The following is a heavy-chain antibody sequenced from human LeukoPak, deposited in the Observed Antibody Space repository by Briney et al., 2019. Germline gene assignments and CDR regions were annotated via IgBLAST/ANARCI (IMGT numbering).Heavy chain of an antibody. CDR1: GGSISSSSYY. CDR2: IYYSGST. CDR3: ARHLITMLVVGPGWFDP. D-gene: IGHD3-22*01. V-gene: IGHV4-39*01. Sequence: PSETLSLTCTVSGGSISSSSYYWGWIRQPPGKGLEWIGSIYYSGSTYYNPSLKSRVTISVDTSKNQFSLKLSSVTAADTAVYYCARHLITMLVVGPGWFDPWGQGTLVTVSS. J-gene: IGHJ5*02.